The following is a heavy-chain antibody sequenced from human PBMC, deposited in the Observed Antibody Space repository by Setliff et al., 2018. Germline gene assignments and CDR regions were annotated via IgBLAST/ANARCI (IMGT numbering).Heavy chain of an antibody. Sequence: GGSLRLSCAASGFTLNNYAMSWVRQAPGKGLEWVSIISASGGTTYYADSVKGRFTISSDNSKNTLYLQMNSLRVEDTAIYYCAKDRVPDGKWDFDSSGPGILVTVSS. CDR2: ISASGGTT. J-gene: IGHJ4*02. CDR1: GFTLNNYA. CDR3: AKDRVPDGKWDFDS. V-gene: IGHV3-23*01. D-gene: IGHD2-8*01.